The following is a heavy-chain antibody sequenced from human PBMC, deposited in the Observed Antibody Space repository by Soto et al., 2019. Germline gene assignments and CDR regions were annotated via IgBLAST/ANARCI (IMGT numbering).Heavy chain of an antibody. D-gene: IGHD3-22*01. V-gene: IGHV3-74*01. J-gene: IGHJ4*02. CDR2: INSDGSST. CDR1: GFTFSSYW. CDR3: ARDQSSGYYYYFDY. Sequence: EVQLVESGGGLVQPGGSLRLSCAASGFTFSSYWMHWVRQAPGKGLVWVSRINSDGSSTSYADSVKGRFTISRDNAKNTLYLQMNSLRAEDMAVYYCARDQSSGYYYYFDYWGQGTLVTVST.